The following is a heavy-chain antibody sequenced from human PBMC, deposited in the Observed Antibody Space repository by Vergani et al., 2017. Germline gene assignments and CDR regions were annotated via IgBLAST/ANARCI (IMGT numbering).Heavy chain of an antibody. CDR3: ARAYYDFWSAWNYYYMDV. CDR1: GFSFNSYW. V-gene: IGHV3-74*03. CDR2: IKSDGSIT. J-gene: IGHJ6*03. D-gene: IGHD3-3*01. Sequence: DVHLAESGGGFFQPGGSLRLSCSASGFSFNSYWMHWVRQVPGKGLLWVSRIKSDGSITAYADSVKGRFTISRDNAQNTLYLQMNSLRAEDTAVYYCARAYYDFWSAWNYYYMDVWGKGTTVTVSS.